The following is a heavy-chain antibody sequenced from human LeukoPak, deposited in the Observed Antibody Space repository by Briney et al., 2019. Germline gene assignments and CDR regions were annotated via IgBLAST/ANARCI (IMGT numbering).Heavy chain of an antibody. CDR1: GFTFSSYW. CDR2: IKQDGSEK. J-gene: IGHJ6*03. CDR3: ARDLGIAAAGYYYYYMDV. V-gene: IGHV3-7*01. D-gene: IGHD6-13*01. Sequence: PGGPLRLSCAASGFTFSSYWMSWVRQAPGKGLEWVANIKQDGSEKCYVDCVKGRFTISRDNAKNSLYLQMDSLRAEDTAVYYCARDLGIAAAGYYYYYMDVWGKGTTVTISS.